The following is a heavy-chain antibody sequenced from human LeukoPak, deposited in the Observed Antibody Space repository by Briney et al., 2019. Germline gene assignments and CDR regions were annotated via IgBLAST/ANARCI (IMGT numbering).Heavy chain of an antibody. CDR1: GFTFSTYS. Sequence: PGGSLRLSCAASGFTFSTYSMNWVRQAPGKGLEWVAVISYDGSNKYYADSVKGRFTISRDNSKNTLYLQMNSLRAEDTAVYYCARGHSGYDHYYYGMDVWGQGTTVTVSS. CDR2: ISYDGSNK. J-gene: IGHJ6*02. V-gene: IGHV3-30*03. D-gene: IGHD5-12*01. CDR3: ARGHSGYDHYYYGMDV.